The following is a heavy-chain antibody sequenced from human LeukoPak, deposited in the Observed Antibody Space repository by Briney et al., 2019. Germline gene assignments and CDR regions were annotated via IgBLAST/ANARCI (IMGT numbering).Heavy chain of an antibody. D-gene: IGHD2-8*01. CDR3: ANGNRCTSPNCLGYYYFYMDV. Sequence: GGSLRLSCAASGFAFSSYAMNWVRQAPGRGLEWVSGFSGSGGTTYYADSVKGRFTTSRDNSKNTLYLQMNSLRAEDTAVYYCANGNRCTSPNCLGYYYFYMDVWGKGTTVTVSS. J-gene: IGHJ6*03. CDR2: FSGSGGTT. CDR1: GFAFSSYA. V-gene: IGHV3-23*01.